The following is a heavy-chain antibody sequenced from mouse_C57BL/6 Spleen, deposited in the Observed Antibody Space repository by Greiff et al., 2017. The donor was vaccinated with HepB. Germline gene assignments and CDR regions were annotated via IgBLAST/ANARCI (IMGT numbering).Heavy chain of an antibody. D-gene: IGHD2-5*01. J-gene: IGHJ3*01. CDR2: IDPETGGT. CDR1: GYTFTDYE. Sequence: QVQLKESGAELVRPGASVTLSCKASGYTFTDYEMHWVKQTPEHGLEGIGAIDPETGGTAYNQKFKGKAILTADKSSSTAYMELRSLTSEDSAVYYCTRTGYYSNYLAWFAYWGQGTLVTVSA. V-gene: IGHV1-15*01. CDR3: TRTGYYSNYLAWFAY.